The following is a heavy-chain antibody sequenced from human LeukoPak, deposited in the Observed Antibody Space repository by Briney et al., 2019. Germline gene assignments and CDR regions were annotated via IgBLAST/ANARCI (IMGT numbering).Heavy chain of an antibody. CDR1: GFTVSSNY. CDR3: ARGGVASYWYFDL. V-gene: IGHV3-53*01. CDR2: IYSGGST. D-gene: IGHD5-12*01. Sequence: GGSLRLSCAASGFTVSSNYMSWVRQAPGKGLEWVSVIYSGGSTSYADSVKGRFTISRDNSKNTLYLQMNSLRAEDTAVYYCARGGVASYWYFDLWGRGTLVTVSS. J-gene: IGHJ2*01.